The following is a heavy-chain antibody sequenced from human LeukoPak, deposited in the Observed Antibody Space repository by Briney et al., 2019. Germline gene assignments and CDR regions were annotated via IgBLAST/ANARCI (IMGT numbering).Heavy chain of an antibody. CDR1: GFTFSSYW. CDR3: ARGGSYSPAQIYGMDV. V-gene: IGHV3-74*01. J-gene: IGHJ6*04. CDR2: INIGGSST. Sequence: VGSLRLSCAASGFTFSSYWMHWVRQAPGKGLVWVSRINIGGSSTSYADSVKGRFSIFRDNAKNTLYLQMNSLRAEDTAVYYCARGGSYSPAQIYGMDVWDKGTTVTVSS. D-gene: IGHD2-15*01.